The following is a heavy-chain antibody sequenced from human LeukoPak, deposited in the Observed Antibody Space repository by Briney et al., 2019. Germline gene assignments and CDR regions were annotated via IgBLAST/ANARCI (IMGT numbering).Heavy chain of an antibody. D-gene: IGHD1-7*01. V-gene: IGHV4-4*07. Sequence: SETLSLTCSLSGGSINSYYWSWIRQSAGKGLEWIGRIYSSGSTNYNPSLESRVTMSVDTSKNQFYLKLTSVTAADTAVYYCAGVNYLAPFDYWGQGTQVTVSS. CDR3: AGVNYLAPFDY. CDR1: GGSINSYY. J-gene: IGHJ4*02. CDR2: IYSSGST.